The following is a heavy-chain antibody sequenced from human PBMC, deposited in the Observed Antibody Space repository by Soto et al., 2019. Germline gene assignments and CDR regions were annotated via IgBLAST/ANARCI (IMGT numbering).Heavy chain of an antibody. CDR1: GGTFSSYA. CDR2: IIPIFGTA. V-gene: IGHV1-69*13. J-gene: IGHJ6*02. CDR3: ARGRGSSSSVDYYYYYGMDV. D-gene: IGHD6-6*01. Sequence: GASVKVSCKASGGTFSSYAISWVRQAPGQGLEWMGGIIPIFGTANYAQKFQDRVPITADESTSTAYMELSSLRSEDTAVYYCARGRGSSSSVDYYYYYGMDVWGQGTTVTVSS.